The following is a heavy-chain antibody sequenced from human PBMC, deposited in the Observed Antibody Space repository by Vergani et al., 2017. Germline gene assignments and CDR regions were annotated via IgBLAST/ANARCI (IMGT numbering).Heavy chain of an antibody. J-gene: IGHJ6*02. V-gene: IGHV4-30-4*01. Sequence: QVQLQESGPGLVKPSQTLSLTCTVSGGSISSGDYYWSWIRQPPGKGLEWIGYIYYSVSTYYNPSLKSRVTISVDTSKNQFSLKLSSVTAADTAVYYCARGDIVVVPAADYYYYGMDVWGQGTTVTVSS. CDR2: IYYSVST. CDR3: ARGDIVVVPAADYYYYGMDV. D-gene: IGHD2-2*01. CDR1: GGSISSGDYY.